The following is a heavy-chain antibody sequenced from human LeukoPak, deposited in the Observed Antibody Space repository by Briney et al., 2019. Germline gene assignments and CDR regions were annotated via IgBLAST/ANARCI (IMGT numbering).Heavy chain of an antibody. CDR2: INSDGSWT. D-gene: IGHD2/OR15-2a*01. CDR1: GNYW. Sequence: GGSLRLSCAASGNYWMHWVRQAPGKGLLWVSHINSDGSWTSYADSVKGRFTISKDNAKNTVYLQMNNLRAEDTAVYYCVSFYGTDWGRGTLVTVSS. V-gene: IGHV3-74*01. J-gene: IGHJ4*02. CDR3: VSFYGTD.